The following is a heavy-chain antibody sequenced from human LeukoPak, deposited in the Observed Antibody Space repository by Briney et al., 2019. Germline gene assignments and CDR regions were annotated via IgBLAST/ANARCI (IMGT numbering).Heavy chain of an antibody. V-gene: IGHV1-2*06. J-gene: IGHJ4*02. CDR3: ARELLGYCSGGSCDNDY. Sequence: ASVKVSCKASGYTFTGYYIHWVRQAPGQGLEWMGRINPNSGGTNYAQKFQGRVTMTRDTSISTAYMELSRLRSDDTAVYYCARELLGYCSGGSCDNDYWGQGTLVTVSS. CDR1: GYTFTGYY. CDR2: INPNSGGT. D-gene: IGHD2-15*01.